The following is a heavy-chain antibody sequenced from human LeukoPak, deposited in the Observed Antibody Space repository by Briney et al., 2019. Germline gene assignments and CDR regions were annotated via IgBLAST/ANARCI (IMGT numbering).Heavy chain of an antibody. Sequence: GRSLRLSCAASEFTFSSYAMHWVRQAPGKGLEWVAVISYDGSNKYYADSVKGRFTISRDNSKNTLYLQMNSLRAEDTAVYYCARAPDPGSPDYWGQGTLVTVSS. J-gene: IGHJ4*02. D-gene: IGHD3-10*01. CDR1: EFTFSSYA. CDR3: ARAPDPGSPDY. V-gene: IGHV3-30*04. CDR2: ISYDGSNK.